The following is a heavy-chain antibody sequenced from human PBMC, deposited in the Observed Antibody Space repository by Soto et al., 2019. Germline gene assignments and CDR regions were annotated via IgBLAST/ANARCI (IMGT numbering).Heavy chain of an antibody. CDR3: ARAPRYSSGAYYFDS. CDR1: GFTFSTYA. CDR2: ISESISST. D-gene: IGHD6-19*01. J-gene: IGHJ4*01. Sequence: EVQLLESGGALVQPGGSLRLSCVASGFTFSTYAMSWVRQSPGKGLEWVSTISESISSTFSAGSVKGRFTISRANSKNTRYLQMTNLRAEDTAIYYCARAPRYSSGAYYFDSWGHGTLVSVSS. V-gene: IGHV3-23*01.